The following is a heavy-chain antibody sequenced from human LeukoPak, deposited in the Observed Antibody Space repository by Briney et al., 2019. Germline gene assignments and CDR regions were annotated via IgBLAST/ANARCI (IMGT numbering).Heavy chain of an antibody. CDR1: GGSISSTSYY. CDR2: FYYSGSI. Sequence: NASETLSLTCIVSGGSISSTSYYWGWIRQSPGKGLEWIGSFYYSGSIFDNRSLRSRVTISIDMSKNQFSLKLSSVTAADTAVYYCARFSLMRRSSTSCLDYWGQGTLVTVSS. D-gene: IGHD2-2*01. CDR3: ARFSLMRRSSTSCLDY. V-gene: IGHV4-39*01. J-gene: IGHJ4*02.